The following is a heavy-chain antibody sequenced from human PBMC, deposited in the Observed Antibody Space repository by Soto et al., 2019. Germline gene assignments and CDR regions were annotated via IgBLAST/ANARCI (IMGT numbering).Heavy chain of an antibody. CDR1: GSTFSDHY. CDR2: TENKANSYTT. V-gene: IGHV3-72*01. J-gene: IGHJ3*02. Sequence: EVQLVESGGGLVQPGGSLRLSCVASGSTFSDHYMDWVRQAPGKGLEWVGRTENKANSYTTEYAGSVKGRFTNSKHDSKNSLYLQMNSLKTEDTALYCGTRGYGDASIYAFDIWGQGTMVTVSS. CDR3: TRGYGDASIYAFDI. D-gene: IGHD1-20*01.